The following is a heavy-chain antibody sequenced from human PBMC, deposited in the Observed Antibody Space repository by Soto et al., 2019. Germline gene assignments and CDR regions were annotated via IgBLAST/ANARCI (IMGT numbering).Heavy chain of an antibody. V-gene: IGHV3-33*01. Sequence: QVQLVESGGGVVQPGRSLRLSCAASGFTFSSYGMHWVRQAPGKGLEWVAVIWYDGSNKYYADSVKGRFTISRDNSKNKLYLQMNSLRAEDTAVYYCARGDYVWGSYRYQEYFQHWGQGTLVTVSS. D-gene: IGHD3-16*02. J-gene: IGHJ1*01. CDR3: ARGDYVWGSYRYQEYFQH. CDR1: GFTFSSYG. CDR2: IWYDGSNK.